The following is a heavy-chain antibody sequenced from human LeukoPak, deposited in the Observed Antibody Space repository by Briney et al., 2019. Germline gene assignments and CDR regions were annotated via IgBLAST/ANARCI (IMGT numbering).Heavy chain of an antibody. D-gene: IGHD2-21*02. J-gene: IGHJ4*02. V-gene: IGHV4-31*03. CDR3: ARVAPDDSALDY. CDR1: GGSISIGGYY. Sequence: SETLSLTCTVSGGSISIGGYYWSWIRQHPGKGLEWIGYIYYSGSIYYDPSLKSRATISVDTSKKQFSLMLSSVTAADTAVYYCARVAPDDSALDYWGQGALVTVSS. CDR2: IYYSGSI.